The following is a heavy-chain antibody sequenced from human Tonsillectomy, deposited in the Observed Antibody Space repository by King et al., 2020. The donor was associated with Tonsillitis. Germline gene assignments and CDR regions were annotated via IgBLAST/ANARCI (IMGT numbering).Heavy chain of an antibody. CDR3: ARQFYVESRGYYYYYMDV. D-gene: IGHD3-16*01. CDR2: IYPGDSDT. J-gene: IGHJ6*03. CDR1: GYNFNNYW. Sequence: QLVQSGAEVKKPGESLKISCKGSGYNFNNYWIGWVRQMPGKGLEWMGIIYPGDSDTRYSPSFQGQVTISANKSISPAYLQWSSLKASDTAMYYCARQFYVESRGYYYYYMDVWGKGTTVTVSS. V-gene: IGHV5-51*01.